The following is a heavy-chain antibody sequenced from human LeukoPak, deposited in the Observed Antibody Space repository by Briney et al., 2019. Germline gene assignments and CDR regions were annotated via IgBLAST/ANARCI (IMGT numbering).Heavy chain of an antibody. CDR1: GFTFSSYA. CDR2: ISGSGGST. Sequence: PGGSLRLSCAASGFTFSSYAMSWVRQAPGKGLEWVSAISGSGGSTYYADSVKGRFTISRDNSKNTAYLQMNSLKTEDTAVYYCTRHRTDYWGQGTLVTVSS. CDR3: TRHRTDY. V-gene: IGHV3-23*01. J-gene: IGHJ4*02.